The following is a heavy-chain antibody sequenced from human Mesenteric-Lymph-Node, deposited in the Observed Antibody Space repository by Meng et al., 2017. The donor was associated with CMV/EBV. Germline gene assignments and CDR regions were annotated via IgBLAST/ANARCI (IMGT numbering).Heavy chain of an antibody. V-gene: IGHV3-23*01. CDR3: AKDMEDLGYCSSASCYPGGLDV. J-gene: IGHJ6*02. Sequence: GESLKISCAASGFTFNFYTMSWVRQAPGKGLEWVSAIGGGGHNTYNADSAKGRFTISRDNAKNSLYLQMNSLRAEDMALYYCAKDMEDLGYCSSASCYPGGLDVWGQGTTVTVSS. CDR1: GFTFNFYT. CDR2: IGGGGHNT. D-gene: IGHD2-2*01.